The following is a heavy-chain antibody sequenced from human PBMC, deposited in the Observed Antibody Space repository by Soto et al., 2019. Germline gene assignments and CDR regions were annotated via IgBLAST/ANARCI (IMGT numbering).Heavy chain of an antibody. CDR2: ISSNGGST. CDR3: ATTTTVTTLFDY. J-gene: IGHJ4*02. Sequence: EVQLVESGGGLVQPGGSLRLSCAASGFTFSSYAMHWVRQAPGKGLEDVSAISSNGGSTYYANSVKGRFTISRDNSKNTLYLQMGSLRAEDMAVYYCATTTTVTTLFDYWGQGTLVTVSS. D-gene: IGHD4-17*01. V-gene: IGHV3-64*01. CDR1: GFTFSSYA.